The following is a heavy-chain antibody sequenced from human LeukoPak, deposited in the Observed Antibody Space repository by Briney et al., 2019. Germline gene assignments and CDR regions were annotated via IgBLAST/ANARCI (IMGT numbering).Heavy chain of an antibody. CDR2: RCIGGGR. CDR3: ARKVGYGYALDY. J-gene: IGHJ4*02. V-gene: IGHV3-53*01. Sequence: GGSLRLSCAASGVTVSSNCMTWVRQAPGLGLGLVSVRCIGGGRYYSDSVKFRFTISTDNSKNPLYLQMNSLRAEDTAVYYCARKVGYGYALDYWGQGTLVTVSS. D-gene: IGHD5-18*01. CDR1: GVTVSSNC.